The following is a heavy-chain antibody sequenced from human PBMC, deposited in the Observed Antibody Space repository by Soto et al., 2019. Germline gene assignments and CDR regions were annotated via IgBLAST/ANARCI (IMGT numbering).Heavy chain of an antibody. V-gene: IGHV4-61*03. Sequence: SETLSLTCTVFGASVSSGTYYWSFIRQAPGKGLEWVGHIYYTGSTNYNPSLNNRVTISVDTSKNHFSLQLTSVTAADTAVYYCARGAGFSYASTWFDIWGQGTLVTVSS. CDR1: GASVSSGTYY. J-gene: IGHJ5*02. CDR2: IYYTGST. D-gene: IGHD5-18*01. CDR3: ARGAGFSYASTWFDI.